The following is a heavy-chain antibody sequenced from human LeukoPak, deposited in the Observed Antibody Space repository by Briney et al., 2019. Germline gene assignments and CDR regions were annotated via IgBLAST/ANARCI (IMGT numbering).Heavy chain of an antibody. Sequence: PSETLSLTCTVSGGSISSGDYYWSWLRQPPGTGLEWIGYIYYSGSTYYNPSLKSRVTISVDTSKNQFSLKLSSVTAADTAVYYCARDRFSSSPEYYYYYGMDVWGQGTTVTVSS. V-gene: IGHV4-30-4*01. D-gene: IGHD6-6*01. CDR2: IYYSGST. CDR3: ARDRFSSSPEYYYYYGMDV. J-gene: IGHJ6*02. CDR1: GGSISSGDYY.